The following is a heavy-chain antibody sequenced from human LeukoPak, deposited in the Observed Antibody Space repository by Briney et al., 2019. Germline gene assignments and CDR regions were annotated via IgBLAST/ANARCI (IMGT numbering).Heavy chain of an antibody. CDR3: ARVPPYCGGDCYFDY. V-gene: IGHV4-59*01. CDR2: IYNSGST. Sequence: SETLSLTCTVSGGSISGDYWSWIRQPPGKGLEWIGYIYNSGSTNYNPSLKSRVTISVDTSKNQFSLKLSSVTAADTAVYYCARVPPYCGGDCYFDYWGQGTLVTVSA. CDR1: GGSISGDY. J-gene: IGHJ4*02. D-gene: IGHD2-21*02.